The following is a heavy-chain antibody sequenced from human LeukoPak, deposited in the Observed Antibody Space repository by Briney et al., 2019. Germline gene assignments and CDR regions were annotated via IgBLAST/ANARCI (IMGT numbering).Heavy chain of an antibody. CDR1: GFTFSSYA. V-gene: IGHV3-23*01. CDR2: ISGSGGST. J-gene: IGHJ4*02. Sequence: GGSLRLSCAASGFTFSSYAMSWVRQAPGKGLEWVSAISGSGGSTYYADSVKGRFTISRNNSKNTLYLQRNSLRAEDTAVYYCAKDPTVTSSFFDYWGQGTLVTVSS. D-gene: IGHD4-17*01. CDR3: AKDPTVTSSFFDY.